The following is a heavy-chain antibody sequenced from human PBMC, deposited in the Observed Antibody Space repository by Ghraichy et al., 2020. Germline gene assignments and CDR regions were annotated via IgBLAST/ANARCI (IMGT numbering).Heavy chain of an antibody. V-gene: IGHV2-5*02. Sequence: SGPTLVKPTQTLTLTCTFSGFSLSTSGVGVGWIRQPPGKALEWLALIYWDDDKRYSPSLKSRLTITKDTSKNQVVLTMTNMDPVDTATYYCAHMGFDYYDSSGYYFFDYWGQGTLVTVSS. J-gene: IGHJ4*02. CDR1: GFSLSTSGVG. D-gene: IGHD3-22*01. CDR2: IYWDDDK. CDR3: AHMGFDYYDSSGYYFFDY.